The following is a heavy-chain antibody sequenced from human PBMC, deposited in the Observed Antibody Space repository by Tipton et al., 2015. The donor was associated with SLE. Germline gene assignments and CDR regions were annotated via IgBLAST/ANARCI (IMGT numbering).Heavy chain of an antibody. Sequence: SLRLSCTASGFTFGDYAMSWVRQAPGKGLEWVGFIRSKAYGGTTEYAASVKGRFTISRDDSKSIAYLQMNSLKTEDTAVYYCTRAGGHCSGGSCNWFDPWGQGTLVTVSS. CDR3: TRAGGHCSGGSCNWFDP. J-gene: IGHJ5*02. CDR2: IRSKAYGGTT. D-gene: IGHD2-15*01. V-gene: IGHV3-49*04. CDR1: GFTFGDYA.